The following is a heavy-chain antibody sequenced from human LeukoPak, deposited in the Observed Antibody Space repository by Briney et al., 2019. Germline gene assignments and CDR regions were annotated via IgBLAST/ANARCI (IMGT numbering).Heavy chain of an antibody. V-gene: IGHV4-4*07. CDR1: GGSISSYY. CDR3: ARGKVVAGTPGQNSWDY. CDR2: IYTSGGT. Sequence: PSETLSLTCTVSGGSISSYYWNWIRQPAGKGLEWVGRIYTSGGTNYNPSLKSRVSMSVDTSKNQFSLKLSSVTAADTAVYYCARGKVVAGTPGQNSWDYWGQGTLVTVSS. J-gene: IGHJ4*02. D-gene: IGHD6-19*01.